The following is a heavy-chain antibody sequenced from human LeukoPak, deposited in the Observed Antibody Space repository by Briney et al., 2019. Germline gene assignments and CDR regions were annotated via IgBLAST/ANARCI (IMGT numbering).Heavy chain of an antibody. V-gene: IGHV3-74*01. D-gene: IGHD3-22*01. CDR2: INSDGSDT. CDR3: ARNYYDSTGYWNYYFDY. J-gene: IGHJ4*02. CDR1: GITFSSYW. Sequence: GGSLRLSCVASGITFSSYWMHWVRQAPGKGLVWVSRINSDGSDTTYADSVNGRFTISRDNAKNSLYLQMNSLRAEDTAVYSCARNYYDSTGYWNYYFDYWGQGTLVTVSS.